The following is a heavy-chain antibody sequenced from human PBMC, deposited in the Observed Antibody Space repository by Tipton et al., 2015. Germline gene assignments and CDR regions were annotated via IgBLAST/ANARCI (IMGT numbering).Heavy chain of an antibody. CDR1: GGSISRYY. V-gene: IGHV4-59*01. CDR2: IYYSGST. CDR3: ARGVKRDSYGKGGWFDP. D-gene: IGHD5-18*01. J-gene: IGHJ5*02. Sequence: TLSLTCTVSGGSISRYYWSWIRQPPGKGLEWIAYIYYSGSTNYNPSLKSRVTISVDTSKNQFSLKLSSVTAVDTAVYYCARGVKRDSYGKGGWFDPWGQGNLVTVSS.